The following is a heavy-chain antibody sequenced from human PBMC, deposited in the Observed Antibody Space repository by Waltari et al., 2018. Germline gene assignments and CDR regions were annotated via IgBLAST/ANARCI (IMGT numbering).Heavy chain of an antibody. J-gene: IGHJ6*02. Sequence: EVQVVASGGDLVQPGGSLRLSCAGSGFTFSDHYIDWVRQAPGKGREWLGLTRNKENSYSTVYAASVKGRFTISRDDSKNLAYLQMNSLGIDDTAIYYCVRSYIASPMDVWGQGTTVTVSS. D-gene: IGHD2-15*01. V-gene: IGHV3-72*01. CDR3: VRSYIASPMDV. CDR1: GFTFSDHY. CDR2: TRNKENSYST.